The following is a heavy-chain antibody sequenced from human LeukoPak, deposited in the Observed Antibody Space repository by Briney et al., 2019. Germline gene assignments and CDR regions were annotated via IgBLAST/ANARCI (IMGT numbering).Heavy chain of an antibody. D-gene: IGHD2-15*01. CDR1: GYRFSSYW. Sequence: GESLKISCKGSGYRFSSYWIAWVRQMPGKGLEWMGIIYPGDSDTRYSPSFQGQVTISADNSISTAYLQWSSLKASDTAIYYCARIGFCSGGSCYAFDWWGQGTLVTVSS. CDR2: IYPGDSDT. CDR3: ARIGFCSGGSCYAFDW. V-gene: IGHV5-51*01. J-gene: IGHJ4*02.